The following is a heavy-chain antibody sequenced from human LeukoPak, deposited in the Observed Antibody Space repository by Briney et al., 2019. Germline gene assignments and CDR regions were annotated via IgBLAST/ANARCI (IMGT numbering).Heavy chain of an antibody. CDR1: GGSISSSHHY. CDR3: ARVIRTTGYYSNPKSGSFDF. J-gene: IGHJ4*02. CDR2: IYSSGST. Sequence: SETLSLTCAVSGGSISSSHHYWGWIRQPPGKGLEWIGSIYSSGSTYYNPSLTTRVTISVDTSKNQFSLKLSSVTAADTAVYYCARVIRTTGYYSNPKSGSFDFWGQGTLVTVSS. V-gene: IGHV4-39*01. D-gene: IGHD3-9*01.